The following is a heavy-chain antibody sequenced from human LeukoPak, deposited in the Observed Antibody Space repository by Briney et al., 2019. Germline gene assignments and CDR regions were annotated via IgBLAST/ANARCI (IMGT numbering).Heavy chain of an antibody. CDR3: ARGGSWFGEFRWWYMDV. Sequence: PGGSLRLSCAASEFSVGSNYMSWVRQAPGKGLEWVSVIYSGGSTYYVDSVEGRFIISRDNSKNTVYLQMNRLRAEDTAVYYCARGGSWFGEFRWWYMDVWGKGTTVTISS. CDR1: EFSVGSNY. V-gene: IGHV3-53*01. J-gene: IGHJ6*03. CDR2: IYSGGST. D-gene: IGHD3-10*01.